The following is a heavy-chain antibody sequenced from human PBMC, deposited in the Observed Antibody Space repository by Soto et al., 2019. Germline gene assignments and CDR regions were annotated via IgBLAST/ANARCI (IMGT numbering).Heavy chain of an antibody. V-gene: IGHV4-34*01. J-gene: IGHJ6*03. CDR1: GGSFSGYY. CDR3: ARAIAVSREGYYMDV. D-gene: IGHD2-21*01. CDR2: TSYSGST. Sequence: SETLSLTCAVYGGSFSGYYWSWIRQPPGKGLEWIGETSYSGSTYYNPSLKSRVTISVDTSKSQFSLKLSSVTAADTAVYYCARAIAVSREGYYMDVWGKGTTVTVSS.